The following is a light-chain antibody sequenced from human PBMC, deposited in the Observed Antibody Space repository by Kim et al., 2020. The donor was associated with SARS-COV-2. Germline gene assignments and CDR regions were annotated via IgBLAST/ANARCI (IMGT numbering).Light chain of an antibody. J-gene: IGKJ2*01. CDR2: LGS. CDR1: QSLLHSNGYNY. V-gene: IGKV2-28*01. Sequence: DIVMTQSPLYLTVTPGEPASISCRSSQSLLHSNGYNYVVWYLQKPGQSPQLLIYLGSNRASGVPDRFSSSGSGTDFTLKINRVEAEDVGVYYCMQALQTPYTFGQGTELEI. CDR3: MQALQTPYT.